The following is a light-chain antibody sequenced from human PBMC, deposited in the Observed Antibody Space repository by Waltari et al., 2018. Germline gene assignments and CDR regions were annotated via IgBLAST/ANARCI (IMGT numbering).Light chain of an antibody. J-gene: IGKJ2*01. CDR3: QQYDNWPYT. Sequence: EIVMTQSPATLSVSPGERATLSCRASRSVSSKLLWYHQKPGQAPRLLINGASTRATGIPARVSGSGSGTEFTLTISSLQSEDFAVYDCQQYDNWPYTFGQGTKLEIK. V-gene: IGKV3D-15*01. CDR1: RSVSSK. CDR2: GAS.